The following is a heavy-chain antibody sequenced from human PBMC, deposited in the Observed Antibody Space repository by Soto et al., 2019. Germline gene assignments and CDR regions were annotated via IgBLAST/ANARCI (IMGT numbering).Heavy chain of an antibody. V-gene: IGHV4-39*07. CDR3: GRDGMTTGDT. CDR1: GCSISSCGYY. CDR2: IFSSGST. J-gene: IGHJ4*02. Sequence: TSETLSLTCTVSGCSISSCGYYWGWIRQHPGKGLEWIGWIFSSGSTTYNPSLKSRVTISMDTPENRISLKLDSVPAADGGVYFCGRDGMTTGDTWGRGTLVTVSS. D-gene: IGHD2-21*02.